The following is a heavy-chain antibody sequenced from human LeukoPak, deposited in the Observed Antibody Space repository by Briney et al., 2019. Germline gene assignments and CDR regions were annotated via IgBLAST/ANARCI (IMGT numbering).Heavy chain of an antibody. CDR1: GYTFTSYG. D-gene: IGHD1-26*01. CDR3: ARDPPYSGGYVPDY. Sequence: ASVKVSCKASGYTFTSYGISWVRQAPGQGLEWMGWIGAYNGNTNYAQKLQGRVTMTTDTSTSTAYMELRSLRSDDTAVYYCARDPPYSGGYVPDYWGQGTLVTVSS. J-gene: IGHJ4*02. CDR2: IGAYNGNT. V-gene: IGHV1-18*01.